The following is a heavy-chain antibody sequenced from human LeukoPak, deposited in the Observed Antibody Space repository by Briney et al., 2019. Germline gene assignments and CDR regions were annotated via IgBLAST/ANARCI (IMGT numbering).Heavy chain of an antibody. V-gene: IGHV1-18*01. CDR2: SSGYTGHT. CDR3: ARPANLYYSSDAFAL. Sequence: ASVKVSCTASGYSFMDYSMNWVRLAPGQGLEWIGWSSGYTGHTEYAQKFQGRVNMATNTSTNTASLELTNVRSDDTAVYYCARPANLYYSSDAFALWGQGTMVTVSS. D-gene: IGHD2/OR15-2a*01. J-gene: IGHJ3*01. CDR1: GYSFMDYS.